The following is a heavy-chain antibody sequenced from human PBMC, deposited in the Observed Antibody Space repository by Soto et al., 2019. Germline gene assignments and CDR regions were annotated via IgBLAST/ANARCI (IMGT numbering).Heavy chain of an antibody. D-gene: IGHD3-22*01. CDR3: AKDKYYDSSGYYDY. CDR1: GFTFSSYG. CDR2: ISYDGSNK. J-gene: IGHJ4*02. Sequence: QVQLVESGGGVVQPGRSLRLSCAASGFTFSSYGMHWVRQAPGKGLEWVAVISYDGSNKYYADSVKGRFTISRDNSKNTLYLQMNSLRAEDTAVYHCAKDKYYDSSGYYDYWGQGTLVTVSS. V-gene: IGHV3-30*18.